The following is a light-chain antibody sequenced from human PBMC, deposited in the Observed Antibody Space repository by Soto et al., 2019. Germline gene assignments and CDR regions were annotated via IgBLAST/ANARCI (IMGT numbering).Light chain of an antibody. Sequence: EIVLTQSPATLSLSPGERATLSCRASQSVSSNLAWYQQKPGQAPGLLIYGASTRATGIPARFSGSGSGTEFTLTISSLQSEDFAVYYCQQYNNWPPITFGGGTKVEIK. CDR2: GAS. CDR3: QQYNNWPPIT. V-gene: IGKV3-15*01. J-gene: IGKJ4*01. CDR1: QSVSSN.